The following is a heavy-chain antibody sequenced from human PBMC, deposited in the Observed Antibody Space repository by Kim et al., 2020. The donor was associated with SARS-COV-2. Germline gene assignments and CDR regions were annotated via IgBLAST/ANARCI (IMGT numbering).Heavy chain of an antibody. CDR2: INAGNGNT. V-gene: IGHV1-3*01. J-gene: IGHJ4*02. Sequence: ASVKVSCKASGYTFTSYAMHWVRQAPGQRLEWMGWINAGNGNTKYSQKFQGRVTITRDTSASTAYMELSSLRSEDTAVYYCARDHDWNDHYYFDYWGQGTLVTVSS. CDR1: GYTFTSYA. D-gene: IGHD1-1*01. CDR3: ARDHDWNDHYYFDY.